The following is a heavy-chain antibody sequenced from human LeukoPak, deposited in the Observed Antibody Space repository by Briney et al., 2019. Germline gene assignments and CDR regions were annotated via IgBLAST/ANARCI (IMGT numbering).Heavy chain of an antibody. CDR2: INHSGST. CDR3: ARGPVTIFGVAAYYYYYYMDV. V-gene: IGHV4-34*01. Sequence: SETLSLTCAVYGGSFSGYYWSWIRQPPGKGLEWIGEINHSGSTNYNPSLKSRVTISVDTSKNQFSLKLNSVTAADTAVYYCARGPVTIFGVAAYYYYYYMDVWGKGTTVTVSS. J-gene: IGHJ6*03. CDR1: GGSFSGYY. D-gene: IGHD3-3*01.